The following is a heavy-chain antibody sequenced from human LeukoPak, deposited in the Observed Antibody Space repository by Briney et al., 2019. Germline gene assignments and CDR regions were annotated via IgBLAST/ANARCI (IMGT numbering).Heavy chain of an antibody. CDR1: GGSISSGGYS. CDR3: ARADSSGYYYFDY. D-gene: IGHD3-22*01. J-gene: IGHJ4*02. V-gene: IGHV4-30-2*01. Sequence: SETQSLTCAVSGGSISSGGYSWSWIRQPPGKGLEWIGCIYHSGSTYYNPSLKSRVTISVDRSKNQFSLKLSSVTAADTAVYYCARADSSGYYYFDYWGQGTLVTVSS. CDR2: IYHSGST.